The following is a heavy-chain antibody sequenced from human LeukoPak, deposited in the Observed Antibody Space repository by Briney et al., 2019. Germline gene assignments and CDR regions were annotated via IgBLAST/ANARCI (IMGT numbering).Heavy chain of an antibody. J-gene: IGHJ4*02. CDR2: IYPGDSDT. CDR3: ARHSSGWYVGDI. Sequence: GEPRKFSGKGSGYSITSYWIGCVRQLRGKVLEWMGIIYPGDSDTRDSPSFQGQVTISADKSISTAYLQWSSLKASDTAMYYCARHSSGWYVGDIWGQGTLVTVSS. D-gene: IGHD6-19*01. CDR1: GYSITSYW. V-gene: IGHV5-51*01.